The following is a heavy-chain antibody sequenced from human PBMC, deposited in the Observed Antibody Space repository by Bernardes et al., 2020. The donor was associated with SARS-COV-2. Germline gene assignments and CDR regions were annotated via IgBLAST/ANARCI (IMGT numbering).Heavy chain of an antibody. D-gene: IGHD6-19*01. J-gene: IGHJ5*02. V-gene: IGHV3-30*03. CDR1: GFAFSNYG. CDR2: ISYDGSDK. Sequence: GWSLRLSCAASGFAFSNYGLHWVRQVPGKGLEWVALISYDGSDKYHADSVKGRFTISRDRSKNTLHLQMNSLTTEDTAVYYCTRVGRGSSSWYDHWGQGTLVTVSS. CDR3: TRVGRGSSSWYDH.